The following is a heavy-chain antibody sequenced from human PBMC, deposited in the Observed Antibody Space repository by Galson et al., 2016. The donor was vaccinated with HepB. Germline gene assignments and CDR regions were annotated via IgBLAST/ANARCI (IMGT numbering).Heavy chain of an antibody. CDR3: AREPYYASGTHYISTRGYYGMDV. Sequence: TLSLTCTVAGGSISSGGFHWSWLRQHPGKGLEWIGYIYYSGSTYYNPSLKSRVTISEERSKNQVSLKLSSVTAADTAVYYCAREPYYASGTHYISTRGYYGMDVWGKGTTVTVSS. J-gene: IGHJ6*04. V-gene: IGHV4-31*03. CDR1: GGSISSGGFH. CDR2: IYYSGST. D-gene: IGHD3-10*01.